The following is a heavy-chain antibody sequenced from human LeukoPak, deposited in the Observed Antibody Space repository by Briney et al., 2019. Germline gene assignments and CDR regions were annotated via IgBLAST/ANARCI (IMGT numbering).Heavy chain of an antibody. J-gene: IGHJ4*02. CDR3: AREHYDSDY. CDR1: GGSFSGYY. D-gene: IGHD3-3*01. Sequence: SETLSLACAVYGGSFSGYYWSWIRQPPGKGLEWIGEINHSGSTNYNPSLKSRVTISVDTSKNQFSLKLSSVTAADTAVYYCAREHYDSDYWGQGAPVTVSS. CDR2: INHSGST. V-gene: IGHV4-34*01.